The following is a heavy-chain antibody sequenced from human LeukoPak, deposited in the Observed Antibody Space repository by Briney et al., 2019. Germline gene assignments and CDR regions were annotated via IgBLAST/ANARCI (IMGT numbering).Heavy chain of an antibody. CDR3: AKVYGRSAGLFRTVATFDY. J-gene: IGHJ4*02. CDR1: GFTFSSYG. D-gene: IGHD5-12*01. Sequence: GGSLRLSCAASGFTFSSYGMNWVRQAPGKGLEWVSTISGSGTSTYYADSVKGRFTISRDNSKNTLYLQMNSLRAEDTAVYYCAKVYGRSAGLFRTVATFDYWGQGTLVTVSS. V-gene: IGHV3-23*01. CDR2: ISGSGTST.